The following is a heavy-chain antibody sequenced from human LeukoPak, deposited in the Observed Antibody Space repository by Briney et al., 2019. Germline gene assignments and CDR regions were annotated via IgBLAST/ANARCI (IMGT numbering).Heavy chain of an antibody. Sequence: SETLSLTCTVSGGSISSYYWSWVRQPPGKGLEWIGEIYHSGSTNYNPSLKSRVTISVDKSKNQFSLKLSSVTAADTAVYYCARDPNTAMVEEGLFDYWGQGTLVTVSS. CDR1: GGSISSYY. CDR3: ARDPNTAMVEEGLFDY. V-gene: IGHV4-59*12. CDR2: IYHSGST. D-gene: IGHD5-18*01. J-gene: IGHJ4*02.